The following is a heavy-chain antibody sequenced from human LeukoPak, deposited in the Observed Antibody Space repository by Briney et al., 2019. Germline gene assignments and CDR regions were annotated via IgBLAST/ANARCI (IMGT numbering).Heavy chain of an antibody. D-gene: IGHD6-19*01. CDR1: GFTFSDYY. Sequence: PGGSLRLSCAASGFTFSDYYMSWIRQAPGKGLEWVSSISSSSSYIYYADSVKGRFTISRDNAKNSLYLQMNSLRAEDTAVYYCARERLRSSVWFDPWGQGTLVTVSS. CDR2: ISSSSSYI. J-gene: IGHJ5*02. CDR3: ARERLRSSVWFDP. V-gene: IGHV3-11*06.